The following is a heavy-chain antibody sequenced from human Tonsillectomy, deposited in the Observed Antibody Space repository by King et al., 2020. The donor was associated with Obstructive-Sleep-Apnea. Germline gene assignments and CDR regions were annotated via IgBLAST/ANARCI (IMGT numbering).Heavy chain of an antibody. CDR3: ARERVYQLXGYGXDV. J-gene: IGHJ6*02. CDR1: GFTFSSYS. V-gene: IGHV3-21*01. Sequence: QLVQSGGGLVKPGGSLRLSCAASGFTFSSYSMNWVRQAPGKGLEWVSSISSSSSYIYYADSVKGRFTISRDNAKNSLYLQMNSLRAEDTAVYYCARERVYQLXGYGXDVWGQGTTVTVS. D-gene: IGHD2-2*01. CDR2: ISSSSSYI.